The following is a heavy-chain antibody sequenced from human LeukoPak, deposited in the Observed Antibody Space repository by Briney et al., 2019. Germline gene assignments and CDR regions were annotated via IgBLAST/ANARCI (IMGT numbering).Heavy chain of an antibody. CDR3: ARLGILWFGGTSNKDWFDP. J-gene: IGHJ5*02. CDR1: GGSFSGYY. V-gene: IGHV4-34*01. Sequence: PSETLSLTCAVYGGSFSGYYWSWIRQPPGKGLEWIGSIYYSGSTYYNPSLKSRVTISVDTSKNQFSLKLSSVTAADTAVYYCARLGILWFGGTSNKDWFDPWGQGTLVTVSS. D-gene: IGHD3-10*01. CDR2: IYYSGST.